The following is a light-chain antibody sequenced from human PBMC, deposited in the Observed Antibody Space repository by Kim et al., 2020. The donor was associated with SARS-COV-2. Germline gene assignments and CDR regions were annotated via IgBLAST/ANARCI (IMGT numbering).Light chain of an antibody. J-gene: IGKJ1*01. CDR3: QKYNSAPWT. Sequence: ASVGDRGTITCRASQYIANSLAWYQQKPGKVPQVLIYAASTLQSGVPSRFSGSGSGTEFTLTIGGLQTEDVATYYCQKYNSAPWTFGPGTKVDIK. CDR1: QYIANS. V-gene: IGKV1-27*01. CDR2: AAS.